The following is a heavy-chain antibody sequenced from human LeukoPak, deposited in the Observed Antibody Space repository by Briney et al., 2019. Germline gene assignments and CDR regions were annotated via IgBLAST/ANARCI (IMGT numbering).Heavy chain of an antibody. CDR2: ILPLISLT. Sequence: ASVKVSCKAPGDTFSRYALSWVRQAPGQGLEWMGRILPLISLTQYAQKFQDRVTITADISTSTVYMELRSLRSEDTAVYYCARDPRLRGGSYGMDVWGQGTTVTVPS. D-gene: IGHD3-10*01. V-gene: IGHV1-69*04. CDR3: ARDPRLRGGSYGMDV. J-gene: IGHJ6*02. CDR1: GDTFSRYA.